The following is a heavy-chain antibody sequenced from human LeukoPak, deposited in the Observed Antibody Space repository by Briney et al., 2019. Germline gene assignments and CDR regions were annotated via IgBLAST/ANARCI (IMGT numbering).Heavy chain of an antibody. D-gene: IGHD5-12*01. CDR1: GFTFSSYG. J-gene: IGHJ4*02. CDR2: IRYDGSNK. Sequence: PGGSLGLSCAASGFTFSSYGMHWVRQAPGKGLEWVAFIRYDGSNKYYADSVKGRFTISRDNSKNTLYLQMNSLRAEDTAVYYCAKSRYSGYDYGVYWGQGTLVTVSS. CDR3: AKSRYSGYDYGVY. V-gene: IGHV3-30*02.